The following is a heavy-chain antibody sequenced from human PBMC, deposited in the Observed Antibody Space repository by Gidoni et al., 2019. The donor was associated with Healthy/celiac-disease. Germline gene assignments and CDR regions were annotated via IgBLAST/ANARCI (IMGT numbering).Heavy chain of an antibody. D-gene: IGHD3-3*01. Sequence: QVQLVQSGAEVKKPGASVKVSCKASGYTFTSYDIHWVRQATGQGLEWMGWMNPNSGNTGYAQKFQGRVTMTRNTSISTAYMELSSLRSEDTAVYYCARDLRITIFGVVIKATPGFDPWGQGTLVTVSS. CDR2: MNPNSGNT. CDR3: ARDLRITIFGVVIKATPGFDP. J-gene: IGHJ5*02. CDR1: GYTFTSYD. V-gene: IGHV1-8*01.